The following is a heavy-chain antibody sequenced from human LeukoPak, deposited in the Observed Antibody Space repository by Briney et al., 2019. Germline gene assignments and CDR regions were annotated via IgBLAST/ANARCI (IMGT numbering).Heavy chain of an antibody. CDR3: VSGSLQSGYNFDY. J-gene: IGHJ4*02. CDR1: GFTFSNYW. D-gene: IGHD3-3*01. V-gene: IGHV3-74*01. Sequence: GGSLRLSCAASGFTFSNYWMHWIRQVPGKGLVWVSHIKYDGSATNYADSVKGRFTISRDNAKNTLYLQMNSLRAEDTAVYYCVSGSLQSGYNFDYWGQGALVAVSS. CDR2: IKYDGSAT.